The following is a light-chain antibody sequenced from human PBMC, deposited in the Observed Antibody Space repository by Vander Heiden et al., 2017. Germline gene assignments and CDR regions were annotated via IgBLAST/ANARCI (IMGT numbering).Light chain of an antibody. V-gene: IGLV3-19*01. CDR2: GKN. J-gene: IGLJ2*01. Sequence: SSELTQDPAVSVAVGQTVRITCQGDSLRSYYASWYQQKPGQAPVLVIYGKNSRPSGIPERFSGSSSGNTASLTITGVQAEDEADYYCNSRDSSGNVFVVFGGGTKLTV. CDR3: NSRDSSGNVFVV. CDR1: SLRSYY.